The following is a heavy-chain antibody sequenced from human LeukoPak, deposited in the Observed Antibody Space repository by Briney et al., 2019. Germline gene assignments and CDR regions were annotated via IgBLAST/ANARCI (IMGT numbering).Heavy chain of an antibody. Sequence: GGSLRLSCAASGFTFSNYWMTWIRQAPGKGLAWVANINQDGNDKYCVDSVKGRFTISRDNTKSSVFLQMNSLRAEDTAVYYCAVTRTRGDHWGQGTLVTVSS. CDR1: GFTFSNYW. CDR3: AVTRTRGDH. CDR2: INQDGNDK. D-gene: IGHD3-10*01. V-gene: IGHV3-7*03. J-gene: IGHJ4*02.